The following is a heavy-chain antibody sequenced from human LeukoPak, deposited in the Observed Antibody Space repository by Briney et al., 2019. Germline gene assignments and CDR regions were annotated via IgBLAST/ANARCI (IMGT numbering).Heavy chain of an antibody. J-gene: IGHJ3*01. V-gene: IGHV3-23*01. D-gene: IGHD4-17*01. CDR1: RFTFRTYA. Sequence: GGSLRLSCTASRFTFRTYAMIWVRQAPGKGLEWVSAIRAGGDTTVYADAVRGRFTISRDNSNNALYLQMNELRADDTAVYYCARDPNGDYIGAFDFWGQGTMVTVS. CDR3: ARDPNGDYIGAFDF. CDR2: IRAGGDTT.